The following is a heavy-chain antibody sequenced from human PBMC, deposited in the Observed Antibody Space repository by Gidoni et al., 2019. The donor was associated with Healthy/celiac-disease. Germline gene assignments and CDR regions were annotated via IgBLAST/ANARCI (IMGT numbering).Heavy chain of an antibody. J-gene: IGHJ6*03. V-gene: IGHV4-39*01. CDR3: ARLYSSSSRYTYYYYYMDV. D-gene: IGHD6-6*01. CDR2: IYYSGST. CDR1: GGSISSSSYY. Sequence: QLQLQESGPGLVKPSETLSLTCTVSGGSISSSSYYWGWIRQPPGKGLEWIGSIYYSGSTYYNPSLKSRVTISVDTPKNQFSLKLSSVTAADTAVYYCARLYSSSSRYTYYYYYMDVWGKGTTVTVSS.